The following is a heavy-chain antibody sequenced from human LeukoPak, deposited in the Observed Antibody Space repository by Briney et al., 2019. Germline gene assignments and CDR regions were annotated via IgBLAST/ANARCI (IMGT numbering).Heavy chain of an antibody. Sequence: GGSLRLSCAASGFTFSSYDMHWVRQAPGKGLEWVALIPYDGSNKDYADSVKGRFTISRDNSKNTLYLQMNSLRAEDTAVYYCAKSTVTPPIYYFDYWGQGTLVTVSS. CDR1: GFTFSSYD. CDR3: AKSTVTPPIYYFDY. V-gene: IGHV3-30*18. CDR2: IPYDGSNK. J-gene: IGHJ4*02. D-gene: IGHD4-11*01.